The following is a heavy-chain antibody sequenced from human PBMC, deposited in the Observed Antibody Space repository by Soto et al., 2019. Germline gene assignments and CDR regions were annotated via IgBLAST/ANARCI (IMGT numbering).Heavy chain of an antibody. V-gene: IGHV3-21*06. CDR2: ISSASNDI. J-gene: IGHJ4*02. CDR1: GFTFSRYS. CDR3: ARVDY. Sequence: PGGSLRLSCTASGFTFSRYSMNWVRQAPGKGLEWVASISSASNDITYADSVKGRFIISRDNAKNSLFLQMNDLRPEDTALYYCARVDYWGQGPLVTVSS.